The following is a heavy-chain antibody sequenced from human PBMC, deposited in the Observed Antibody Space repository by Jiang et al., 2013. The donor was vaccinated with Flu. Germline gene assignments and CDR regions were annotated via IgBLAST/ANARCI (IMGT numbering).Heavy chain of an antibody. D-gene: IGHD3-3*01. V-gene: IGHV4-34*01. CDR1: GGSFSGYY. Sequence: ALLKPSETLSLTCAVYGGSFSGYYWSWIRQPPGKGLEWIGEINHSGSTNYNPSLKSRVTISVDTSKNQFSLKLSSVTAADTAVYYCARRWSRYDFWSGYLASNYFDYWAREPWSPSPQ. CDR3: ARRWSRYDFWSGYLASNYFDY. J-gene: IGHJ4*02. CDR2: INHSGST.